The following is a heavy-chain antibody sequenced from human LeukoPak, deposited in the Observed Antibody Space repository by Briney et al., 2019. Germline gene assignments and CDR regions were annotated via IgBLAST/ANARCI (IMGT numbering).Heavy chain of an antibody. CDR2: ISSSSSYI. CDR3: ARRAGAYSHPYDY. Sequence: GGSLRLSCGGSGFTFSRYSMNWVRQAPGKGLEWVSSISSSSSYIYYADSVKGRFTISRDNARNSLFLQMNSLRAEDTAVYYCARRAGAYSHPYDYWGQGTLVTVSS. CDR1: GFTFSRYS. J-gene: IGHJ4*02. V-gene: IGHV3-21*04. D-gene: IGHD4/OR15-4a*01.